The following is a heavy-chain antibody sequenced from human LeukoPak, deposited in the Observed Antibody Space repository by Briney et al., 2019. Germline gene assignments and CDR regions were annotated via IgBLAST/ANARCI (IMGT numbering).Heavy chain of an antibody. CDR1: GDSVSSNSAA. CDR3: ARGSSGWYYFDY. V-gene: IGHV6-1*01. D-gene: IGHD6-19*01. CDR2: TYYRSKWYN. Sequence: SQTLSLTCATSGDSVSSNSAAWNWIRQSPSRGLEWLGRTYYRSKWYNDYAISVKSRITINPDTSKNQFSLQLNSVTPEDAAMYYCARGSSGWYYFDYWGQGTLVTVSS. J-gene: IGHJ4*02.